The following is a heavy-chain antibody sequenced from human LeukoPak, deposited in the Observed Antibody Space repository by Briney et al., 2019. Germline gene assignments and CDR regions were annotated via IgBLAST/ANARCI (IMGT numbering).Heavy chain of an antibody. V-gene: IGHV3-74*01. CDR3: ARPQHGDLYAFDI. J-gene: IGHJ3*02. D-gene: IGHD4-17*01. Sequence: GGSLRLSCAASVFTFSSYWMHSFRQAPGKRLVWVSRINGDGSSATYADSVKGRFTISRDSAKNTVYLQMNSLRAEDTAVYYCARPQHGDLYAFDIWGQGTMATVSS. CDR1: VFTFSSYW. CDR2: INGDGSSA.